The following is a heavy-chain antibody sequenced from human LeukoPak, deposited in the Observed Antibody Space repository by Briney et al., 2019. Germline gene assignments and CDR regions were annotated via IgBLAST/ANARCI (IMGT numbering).Heavy chain of an antibody. J-gene: IGHJ6*02. CDR1: GYTFTGYY. V-gene: IGHV1-2*02. D-gene: IGHD5-18*01. CDR3: ASAMVDYYGMDV. CDR2: INPNSGGT. Sequence: ASVKVSCKASGYTFTGYYMHCVRQAPGQGLEWMGWINPNSGGTNYAQKFQGRVTMTRDTSISTAYMELSRLRSDDTAVYYCASAMVDYYGMDVWGQGTTVTVSS.